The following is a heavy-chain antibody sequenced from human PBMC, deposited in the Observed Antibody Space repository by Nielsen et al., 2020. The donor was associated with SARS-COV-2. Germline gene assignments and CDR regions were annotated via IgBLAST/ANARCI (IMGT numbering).Heavy chain of an antibody. Sequence: GESLKISCAASGFSFGSFVMNWVRQAPGKGLEWVSSITGSGGRAYYADSVKGRFIISRDNSKNTLHLQMSSLRAEDTAVYFCARDPGVAVGEDGFDIWGQGTMVTVSS. D-gene: IGHD6-19*01. CDR1: GFSFGSFV. CDR2: ITGSGGRA. J-gene: IGHJ3*02. CDR3: ARDPGVAVGEDGFDI. V-gene: IGHV3-23*01.